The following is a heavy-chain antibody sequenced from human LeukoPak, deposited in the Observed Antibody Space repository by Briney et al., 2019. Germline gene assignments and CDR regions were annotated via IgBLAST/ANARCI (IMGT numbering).Heavy chain of an antibody. V-gene: IGHV3-48*01. CDR1: GFTFSSYS. Sequence: GGSLRLSCAASGFTFSSYSMNWVRQAPGKGREWVSYISSSSSTIYYADSVKGRFTISRDNAKNSLYLQMNSLRAEDTAVYYCARIELEYSSSSGYQQNYYYYYYMDVWGKGTTVTVSS. D-gene: IGHD6-6*01. CDR2: ISSSSSTI. CDR3: ARIELEYSSSSGYQQNYYYYYYMDV. J-gene: IGHJ6*03.